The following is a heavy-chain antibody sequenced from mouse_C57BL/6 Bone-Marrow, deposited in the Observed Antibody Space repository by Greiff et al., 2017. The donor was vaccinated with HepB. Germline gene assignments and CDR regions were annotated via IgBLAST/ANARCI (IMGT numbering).Heavy chain of an antibody. V-gene: IGHV2-2*01. CDR2: IWSGGST. CDR3: ASYYYGSSSPPQNYAMDY. Sequence: VQLKESGPGLVQPSQSLSITCTVSGFSLTSYGVHWVRQSPGKGLEWLGVIWSGGSTDYNAAFISRLSISKDNSKSQVFFKMNSLQADDTAIYYCASYYYGSSSPPQNYAMDYWGQGTSVTVSS. J-gene: IGHJ4*01. D-gene: IGHD1-1*01. CDR1: GFSLTSYG.